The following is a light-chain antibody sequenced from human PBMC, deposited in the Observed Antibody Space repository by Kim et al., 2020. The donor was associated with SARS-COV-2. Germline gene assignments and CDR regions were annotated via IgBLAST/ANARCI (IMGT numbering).Light chain of an antibody. CDR1: SSNIGAGYD. CDR3: QSYDSRLSGWV. CDR2: AET. Sequence: QSVLTQPPSVSGAPGQRVTISCTGSSSNIGAGYDVHWYQQLPGRAPKLLIFAETRRPSGVPDRLSGSKSGTSASLAITGLQAEDEADYYCQSYDSRLSGWVFGGGTQLTVL. J-gene: IGLJ3*02. V-gene: IGLV1-40*01.